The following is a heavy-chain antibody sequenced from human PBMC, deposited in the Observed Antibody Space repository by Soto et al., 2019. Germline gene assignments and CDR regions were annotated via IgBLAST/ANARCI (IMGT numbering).Heavy chain of an antibody. CDR2: IYYSGST. J-gene: IGHJ4*02. CDR3: ARDLSGYDIFDY. D-gene: IGHD5-12*01. V-gene: IGHV4-31*03. Sequence: SETLSLTCTVSGGYISSGCYYWSWIRQHPGKGLEWIGYIYYSGSTYYNPSLKSRVTISVDTSKNQFSLKLSSVTAADTAVYYCARDLSGYDIFDYWGPGTLVTVSS. CDR1: GGYISSGCYY.